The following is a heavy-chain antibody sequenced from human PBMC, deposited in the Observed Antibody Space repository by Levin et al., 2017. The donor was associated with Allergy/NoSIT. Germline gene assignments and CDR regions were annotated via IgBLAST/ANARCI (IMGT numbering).Heavy chain of an antibody. V-gene: IGHV3-33*01. Sequence: GGSLRLSCAASGFTFSSYGMHWVRQAPGKGLEWVAVIWYDGSNKYYADSVKGRFTISRDNSKNTLYLQMNSLRAEDTAVYYCARVGGCSSTSCHTIYYYYYMDVWGKGTTVTVSS. J-gene: IGHJ6*03. CDR1: GFTFSSYG. CDR2: IWYDGSNK. CDR3: ARVGGCSSTSCHTIYYYYYMDV. D-gene: IGHD2-2*01.